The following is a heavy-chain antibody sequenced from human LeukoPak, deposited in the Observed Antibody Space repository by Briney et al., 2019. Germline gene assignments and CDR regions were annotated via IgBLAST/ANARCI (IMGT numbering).Heavy chain of an antibody. D-gene: IGHD1/OR15-1a*01. CDR1: GFTFSSYF. J-gene: IGHJ4*02. V-gene: IGHV3-23*01. CDR2: IRPRGDNT. Sequence: GGSLRLSCGASGFTFSSYFMTWVRQAPGIGLQWVATIRPRGDNTYYADSVQGRFTISRDNSKNTLHLEMNSLRVGDTAVYYCVTRGTTATKYIENWGQGTLVTVS. CDR3: VTRGTTATKYIEN.